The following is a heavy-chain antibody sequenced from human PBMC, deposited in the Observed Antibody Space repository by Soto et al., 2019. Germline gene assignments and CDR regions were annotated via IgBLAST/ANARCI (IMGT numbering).Heavy chain of an antibody. CDR3: ASPHAGYYDFWSGYYSSLMDV. V-gene: IGHV4-39*01. CDR2: IYYSGST. J-gene: IGHJ6*03. D-gene: IGHD3-3*01. CDR1: GGSISSSSYY. Sequence: SETLSLTCTVSGGSISSSSYYWGWIRQPPGKGLEWIGSIYYSGSTYYNPSLKSRVTISVDTSKNQFSLKLSSVTAADTAVYYCASPHAGYYDFWSGYYSSLMDVWGKGTTVTVSS.